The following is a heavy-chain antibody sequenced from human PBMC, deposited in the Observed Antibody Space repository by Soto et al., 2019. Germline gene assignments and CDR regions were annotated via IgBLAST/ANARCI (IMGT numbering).Heavy chain of an antibody. V-gene: IGHV3-7*01. Sequence: SGGSLRLSCAASGFTFSDYWMSWVRQAPGKGLEWVANIKQDGSDKYYADSVNGRFTISRDNAKNSLHLQMNSLRDEDSAVYYCARDGVITFGGVIVLDYWGQGTLVTVSS. CDR1: GFTFSDYW. CDR2: IKQDGSDK. J-gene: IGHJ4*02. D-gene: IGHD3-16*02. CDR3: ARDGVITFGGVIVLDY.